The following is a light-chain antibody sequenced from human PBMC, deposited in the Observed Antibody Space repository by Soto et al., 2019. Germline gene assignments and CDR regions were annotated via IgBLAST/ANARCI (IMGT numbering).Light chain of an antibody. CDR1: QSISSSY. Sequence: EIVLTQSPGTLSLSPGEGATLSCRASQSISSSYLAWYQQKPGQAPRLLIYGASSRATGTPDRFSGSGSGTDFTLTISRLEPEDFAVYYCQQYGSSPLVTFGQGTRLEIK. CDR2: GAS. J-gene: IGKJ5*01. CDR3: QQYGSSPLVT. V-gene: IGKV3-20*01.